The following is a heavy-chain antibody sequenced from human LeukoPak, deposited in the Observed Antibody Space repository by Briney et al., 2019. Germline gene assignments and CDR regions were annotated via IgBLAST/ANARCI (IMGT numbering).Heavy chain of an antibody. CDR1: GFTFSSYG. J-gene: IGHJ3*02. V-gene: IGHV3-23*01. CDR2: ISGNGGST. CDR3: ARGFGRLRLGELSLFYAFDI. D-gene: IGHD3-16*02. Sequence: GGSLRLSCAASGFTFSSYGMNWVRQAPGKGLEWVSGISGNGGSTYYADSERGRFTISRDNSKNTLYLQMNSLRAEDTAVYYCARGFGRLRLGELSLFYAFDIWGQGTMVTVSS.